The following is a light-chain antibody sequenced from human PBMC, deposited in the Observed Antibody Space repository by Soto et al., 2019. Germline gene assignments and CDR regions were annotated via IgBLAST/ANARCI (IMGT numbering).Light chain of an antibody. CDR3: LLFYGGAQAAV. J-gene: IGLJ2*01. Sequence: QAVVTQEPSLTVSPGGTVTLTCASSTGPVTRGHYPNWFQQQPGQVPRALIYSTSTKHSWTPARFSGSLLGGNAALTLSGVQSEDEAEYYCLLFYGGAQAAVFGGGTKLTVL. CDR1: TGPVTRGHY. V-gene: IGLV7-43*01. CDR2: STS.